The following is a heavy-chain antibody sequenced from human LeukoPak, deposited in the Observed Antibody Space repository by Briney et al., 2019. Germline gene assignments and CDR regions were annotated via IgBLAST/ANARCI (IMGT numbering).Heavy chain of an antibody. CDR1: GGSISSNNYC. V-gene: IGHV4-39*01. D-gene: IGHD3-10*01. Sequence: SETLSLTCTVSGGSISSNNYCWGWIRQPPGKGLEWIGTIYYSGSTYYNPSLKSRVTISVDTSKNQFSLKLSSVTAADTAVYYCAVSAGDYFDYWGQGTLVTVSS. CDR3: AVSAGDYFDY. J-gene: IGHJ4*02. CDR2: IYYSGST.